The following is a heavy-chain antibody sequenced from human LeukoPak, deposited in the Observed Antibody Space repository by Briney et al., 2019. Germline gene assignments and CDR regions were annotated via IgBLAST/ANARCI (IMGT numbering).Heavy chain of an antibody. Sequence: GGSLRLSCAASGFTFSSYAMSWVRQAPGKGLEWVSAISGSGGSTYYADSVKGRFTISRDNSKNTLYLQMNSLRAEDTAVYYCAKNVQSVVPAAMPVGRGYMDVWGKGTTVTISS. CDR1: GFTFSSYA. CDR3: AKNVQSVVPAAMPVGRGYMDV. D-gene: IGHD2-2*01. CDR2: ISGSGGST. J-gene: IGHJ6*03. V-gene: IGHV3-23*01.